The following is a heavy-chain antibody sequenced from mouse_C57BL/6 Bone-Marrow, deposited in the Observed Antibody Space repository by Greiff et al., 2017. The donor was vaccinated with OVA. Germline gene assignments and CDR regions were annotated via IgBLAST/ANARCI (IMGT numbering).Heavy chain of an antibody. CDR1: GYAFTNYL. Sequence: VQLVESGAELVRPGTSVKVSCKASGYAFTNYLIEWVKQRPGQGLEWIGVINPGSGGTNYNEKFKGKATLTADKSSSTAYMQLSSLTSEDSAVYFCARDEWFAYWGQGTLVTVSA. V-gene: IGHV1-54*01. CDR3: ARDEWFAY. CDR2: INPGSGGT. J-gene: IGHJ3*01.